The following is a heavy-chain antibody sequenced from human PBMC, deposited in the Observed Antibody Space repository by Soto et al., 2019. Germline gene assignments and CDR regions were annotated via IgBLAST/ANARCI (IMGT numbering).Heavy chain of an antibody. V-gene: IGHV1-69*02. Sequence: QVQLVQSGAEVKKPGSSVKVSCKASGGTFSSYTISWVRQAPGQGLEWMGRIIPILGIANYAQKFQGRVTITADKTTSTAYMGLSSLRSEHTAVYYCARAGGYCSSTSCYEYFDYWGQGALVTVSS. CDR1: GGTFSSYT. CDR2: IIPILGIA. CDR3: ARAGGYCSSTSCYEYFDY. D-gene: IGHD2-2*01. J-gene: IGHJ4*02.